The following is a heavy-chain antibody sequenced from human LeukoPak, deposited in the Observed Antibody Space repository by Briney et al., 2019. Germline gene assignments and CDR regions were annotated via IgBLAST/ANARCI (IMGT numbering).Heavy chain of an antibody. CDR2: IYPGDSDT. Sequence: GESLKISCKGSGYSFTSYWIGWVRQMPGKGLEWMGIIYPGDSDTRYSPSFQGQVTISADKSISTAYLQWSSLKASDTAMYYCARQGVYDILTGTAHTWFDPWGQGTLVTVSS. CDR3: ARQGVYDILTGTAHTWFDP. D-gene: IGHD3-9*01. J-gene: IGHJ5*02. V-gene: IGHV5-51*01. CDR1: GYSFTSYW.